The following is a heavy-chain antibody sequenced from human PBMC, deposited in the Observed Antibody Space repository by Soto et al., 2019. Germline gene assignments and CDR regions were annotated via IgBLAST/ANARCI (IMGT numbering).Heavy chain of an antibody. CDR2: IYRTGTA. V-gene: IGHV4-39*01. CDR1: GGSISGSDYY. CDR3: ADMRGQWLPRD. J-gene: IGHJ4*02. Sequence: QLQLQESGPGLVEPSETLSLTCTVSGGSISGSDYYWAWLRQPPGKGLEWLGTIYRTGTAYYNPSLKSRVTLSVGPSKSQFFLILNSVSAADTVVYFCADMRGQWLPRDWGQGTLVTVSS. D-gene: IGHD6-19*01.